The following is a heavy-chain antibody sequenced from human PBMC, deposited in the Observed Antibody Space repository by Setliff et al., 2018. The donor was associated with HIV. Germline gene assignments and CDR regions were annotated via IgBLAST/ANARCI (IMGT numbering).Heavy chain of an antibody. CDR1: GGSINSTSFY. CDR2: IGHTGST. CDR3: AKGISSSWYIRDAEYIEH. J-gene: IGHJ1*01. Sequence: SETLSLTCTVSGGSINSTSFYWSWNRQPPGNGLEGIGSIGHTGSTYYKPSLKSRVTISVDTSKNQFSPTLSSVTAADTAVYYCAKGISSSWYIRDAEYIEHWGQGTLVTVSS. V-gene: IGHV4-39*01. D-gene: IGHD6-13*01.